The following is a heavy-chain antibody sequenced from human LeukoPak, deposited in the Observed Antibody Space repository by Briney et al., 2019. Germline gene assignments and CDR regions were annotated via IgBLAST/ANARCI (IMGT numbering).Heavy chain of an antibody. CDR3: ARDTGYCTNGVCPNWFDP. D-gene: IGHD2-8*01. CDR2: IYTSGST. V-gene: IGHV4-4*07. Sequence: SETLSLTCTVSGGSISSYYWSWIRQPAGKGLEWIGRIYTSGSTNYNPSLKSRVTMSVDTSKNQFSLKLSSVTAPDTAVYYCARDTGYCTNGVCPNWFDPWGQGTLVTVSS. CDR1: GGSISSYY. J-gene: IGHJ5*02.